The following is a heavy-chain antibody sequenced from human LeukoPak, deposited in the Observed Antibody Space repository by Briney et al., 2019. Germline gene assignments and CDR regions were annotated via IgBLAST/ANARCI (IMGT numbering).Heavy chain of an antibody. D-gene: IGHD6-19*01. CDR2: ISAYNGNT. CDR3: ARVAYSSGWENWFDP. V-gene: IGHV1-18*01. Sequence: ASVKVSCKASGYTFTSYGISWVRQAPGQGLEWMGWISAYNGNTNYAQKLRGRVTMTTDTSTSTAYMELRSLRSDDTAVYYCARVAYSSGWENWFDPWGQGTLVTVSS. CDR1: GYTFTSYG. J-gene: IGHJ5*02.